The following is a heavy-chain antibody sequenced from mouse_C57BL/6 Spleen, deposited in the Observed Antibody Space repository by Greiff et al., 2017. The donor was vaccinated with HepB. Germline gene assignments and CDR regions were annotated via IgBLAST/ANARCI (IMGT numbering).Heavy chain of an antibody. V-gene: IGHV1-75*01. J-gene: IGHJ4*01. CDR1: GYTFTDYY. D-gene: IGHD2-4*01. CDR3: ARSSDYDGGYAMDY. Sequence: QVHVKQSGPELVKPGASVKISCKASGYTFTDYYINWVKQRPGQGLEWIGWIFPGSGSTYYNEKFKGKATLTVDKSSSTAYMLLSSLTSEDSAVYFCARSSDYDGGYAMDYWGQGTSVTVSS. CDR2: IFPGSGST.